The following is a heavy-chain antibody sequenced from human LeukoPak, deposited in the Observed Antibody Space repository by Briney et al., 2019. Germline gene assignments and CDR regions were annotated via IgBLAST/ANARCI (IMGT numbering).Heavy chain of an antibody. CDR3: ARGRDGYND. J-gene: IGHJ4*02. Sequence: SGTLSLTCTVSGDSISSYYWSWIRQPPGKGLEWIGYIYSGSTNYNPSLRSRVTMSVDTSKNQLSLKLTSVTAADTAVYYCARGRDGYNDWGQGTLVTVSS. D-gene: IGHD5-24*01. CDR2: IYSGST. CDR1: GDSISSYY. V-gene: IGHV4-59*08.